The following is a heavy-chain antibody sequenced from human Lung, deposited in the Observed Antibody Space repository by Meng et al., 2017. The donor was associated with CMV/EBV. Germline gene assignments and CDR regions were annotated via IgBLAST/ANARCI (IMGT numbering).Heavy chain of an antibody. D-gene: IGHD3-10*01. CDR2: INPTLGIA. CDR1: GCTFSCYT. V-gene: IGHV1-69*10. Sequence: SVXVSXXASGCTFSCYTISWVRQAPGQGLEWMGGINPTLGIADYAQNFQGRVTITADKSMSTAYMDLSSLRSEDTAVYYCARVKDYGLGSYSPGGTFANWGQGTXVTVAS. CDR3: ARVKDYGLGSYSPGGTFAN. J-gene: IGHJ3*02.